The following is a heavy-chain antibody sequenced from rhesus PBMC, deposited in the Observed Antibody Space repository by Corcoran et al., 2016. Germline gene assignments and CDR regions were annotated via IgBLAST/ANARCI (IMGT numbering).Heavy chain of an antibody. Sequence: QVTLKESGPALVKPTQTLTLTCTFSGFSISTTGTGVGWIRQPPGKAREWLASIYWNDSKYYSTSLKSRLTISKDTSKNQVVLTMTNMDPVDTATYYCARVLTSLDSWGQGVVVTVSS. V-gene: IGHV2-95*01. CDR1: GFSISTTGTG. CDR3: ARVLTSLDS. J-gene: IGHJ6*01. CDR2: IYWNDSK.